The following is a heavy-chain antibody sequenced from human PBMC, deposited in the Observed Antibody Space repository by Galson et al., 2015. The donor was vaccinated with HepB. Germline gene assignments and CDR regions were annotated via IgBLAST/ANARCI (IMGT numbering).Heavy chain of an antibody. Sequence: SLRLSCAASGFTFSSYAMSWVRQAPGKGLEWVSAISGSGGNTYYADSVKGRFTISRDNSKNTLYLQMNSLRVEDTAVYYCAKDRAESRGGSGSYHYWGHGTLVTVSS. D-gene: IGHD3-10*01. V-gene: IGHV3-23*01. CDR1: GFTFSSYA. J-gene: IGHJ4*01. CDR3: AKDRAESRGGSGSYHY. CDR2: ISGSGGNT.